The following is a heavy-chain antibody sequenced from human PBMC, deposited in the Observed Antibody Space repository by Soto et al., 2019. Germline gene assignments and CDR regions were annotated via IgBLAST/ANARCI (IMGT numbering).Heavy chain of an antibody. CDR2: IDPIDSYT. J-gene: IGHJ4*02. D-gene: IGHD1-1*01. CDR3: ARRSCAGTSCFFDY. CDR1: GNSFTSTW. Sequence: EVQLVQSGAEVKKPGESLRISCQGSGNSFTSTWISWVRQTPGKGLEWMGRIDPIDSYTYYSPSFKGHVTITVDKSTTTXXLHWSSLKASDTAMYYCARRSCAGTSCFFDYWGQGTLVAVSA. V-gene: IGHV5-10-1*01.